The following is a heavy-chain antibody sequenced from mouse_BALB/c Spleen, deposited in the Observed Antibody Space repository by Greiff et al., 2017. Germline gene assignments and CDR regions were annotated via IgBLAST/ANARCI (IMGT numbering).Heavy chain of an antibody. V-gene: IGHV5-6*02. Sequence: EVKLVESGGDLVKPGGSLKLSCAASGFTFSSYGMSWVRQTPDKRLEWVATISSGGSYTYYPDSVKGRFTISRDNAKNTLYLQMSSLKSEDTAMYYCARGLKGYAMDYWGQGTSVTVSS. CDR2: ISSGGSYT. CDR3: ARGLKGYAMDY. J-gene: IGHJ4*01. CDR1: GFTFSSYG.